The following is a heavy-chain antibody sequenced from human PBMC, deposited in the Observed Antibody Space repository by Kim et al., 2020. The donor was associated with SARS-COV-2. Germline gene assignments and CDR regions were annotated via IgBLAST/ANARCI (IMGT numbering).Heavy chain of an antibody. J-gene: IGHJ5*02. CDR3: ARDDTYGDPPNWFDT. V-gene: IGHV4-39*07. D-gene: IGHD5-18*01. Sequence: PPLRSRVTISVDTSKNQYSLKLGSVTAADTAVYYCARDDTYGDPPNWFDTWGQGTLVTVSS.